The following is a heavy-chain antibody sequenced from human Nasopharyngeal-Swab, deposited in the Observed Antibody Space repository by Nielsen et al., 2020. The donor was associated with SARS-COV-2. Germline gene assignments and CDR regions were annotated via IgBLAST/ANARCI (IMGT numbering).Heavy chain of an antibody. V-gene: IGHV1-18*01. CDR1: GYTFTSYG. Sequence: ASVKVSCKASGYTFTSYGISWVRQDPGQGLEWMGWLNSYTGYTNFAQTLPGRVTMTTDTSTSTAYMELRSLRSDDTAVYYCARGSSGYSYHYWGQGTLVTVSS. D-gene: IGHD5-18*01. CDR2: LNSYTGYT. CDR3: ARGSSGYSYHY. J-gene: IGHJ4*02.